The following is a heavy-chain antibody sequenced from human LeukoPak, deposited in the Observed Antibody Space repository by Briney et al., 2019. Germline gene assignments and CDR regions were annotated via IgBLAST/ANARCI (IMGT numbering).Heavy chain of an antibody. Sequence: SXXLSLTCTVSGDYITRGYYWGWIRPPPGKGREWIGTIYHSGSTYYNPSLKRRVTISVDTSKNQFSLKLSSVTAADTAVYYCARHYDNLTGFFDYWGQGTLVTVSS. CDR2: IYHSGST. J-gene: IGHJ4*02. CDR1: GDYITRGYY. V-gene: IGHV4-38-2*02. D-gene: IGHD3-9*01. CDR3: ARHYDNLTGFFDY.